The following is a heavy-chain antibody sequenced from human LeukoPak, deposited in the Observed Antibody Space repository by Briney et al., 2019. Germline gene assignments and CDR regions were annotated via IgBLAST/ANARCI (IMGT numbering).Heavy chain of an antibody. Sequence: GGSLRLSCVASGFTFSRYWMHWVRQAPGKGLEWVSAISGSGGSTYYADSVKGRFTISRDNSKNSLYLQMNSLRAEDTAVYYCARGRDYYDSSGYFGYWGQGTLVTVSS. CDR3: ARGRDYYDSSGYFGY. CDR1: GFTFSRYW. J-gene: IGHJ4*02. CDR2: ISGSGGST. D-gene: IGHD3-22*01. V-gene: IGHV3-23*01.